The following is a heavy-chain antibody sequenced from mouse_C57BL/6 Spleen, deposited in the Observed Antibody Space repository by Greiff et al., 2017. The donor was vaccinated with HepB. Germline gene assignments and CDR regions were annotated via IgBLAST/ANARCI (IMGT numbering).Heavy chain of an antibody. CDR1: GYAFTNYL. V-gene: IGHV1-54*01. J-gene: IGHJ4*01. CDR3: ARSGYYAMDY. Sequence: VQLQQSGAELVRPGTSVKVSCKASGYAFTNYLIEWVKQRPGQGLEWIGVINPGSGGTHYNEKFKGKATLTADKSSSTAYMQLSSLTSEDSAVYFCARSGYYAMDYWGQGTSVTVSS. D-gene: IGHD4-1*01. CDR2: INPGSGGT.